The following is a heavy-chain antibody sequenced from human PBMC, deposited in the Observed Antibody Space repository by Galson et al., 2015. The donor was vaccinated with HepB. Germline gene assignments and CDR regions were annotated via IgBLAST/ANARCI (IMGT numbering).Heavy chain of an antibody. V-gene: IGHV3-30*04. CDR1: GFTFSSYA. CDR2: ISYDGSNK. CDR3: ARGSYDILTGYPDYYYYGMDV. J-gene: IGHJ6*02. D-gene: IGHD3-9*01. Sequence: SLRLSCAASGFTFSSYAMHWVRQAPGKGLEWVAVISYDGSNKYYADSVKGQFTISRDNSKNTLYLQMNSLRAEDTAVYYCARGSYDILTGYPDYYYYGMDVWGQGTTVTVSS.